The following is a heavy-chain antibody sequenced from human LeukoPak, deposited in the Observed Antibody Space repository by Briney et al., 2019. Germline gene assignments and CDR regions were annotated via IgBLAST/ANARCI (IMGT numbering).Heavy chain of an antibody. Sequence: PSETLSLTCTVSGYSISSGYYWGWIRQPPGKRLECIGNIYYNGSTYYNPSLKSRVTISVDTSKNRFSLKLSSVTAADTAVYYCARVFGGSYDYWGQGTLVTVSS. J-gene: IGHJ4*02. V-gene: IGHV4-38-2*02. D-gene: IGHD1-26*01. CDR3: ARVFGGSYDY. CDR1: GYSISSGYY. CDR2: IYYNGST.